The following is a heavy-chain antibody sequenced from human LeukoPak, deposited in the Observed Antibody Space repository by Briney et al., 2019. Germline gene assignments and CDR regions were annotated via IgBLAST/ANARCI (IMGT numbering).Heavy chain of an antibody. V-gene: IGHV1-2*02. CDR1: GYTFTGYY. CDR3: ARDYVGDNWFDP. CDR2: INPNSGGT. Sequence: ASVKVSCKASGYTFTGYYMHWVRQAPGQGLEWMGWINPNSGGTNFAQKFQGRVTMTRDTSISTAYMELSRLRSDDTAVYYCARDYVGDNWFDPWGQGTLVTVSS. D-gene: IGHD3-16*01. J-gene: IGHJ5*02.